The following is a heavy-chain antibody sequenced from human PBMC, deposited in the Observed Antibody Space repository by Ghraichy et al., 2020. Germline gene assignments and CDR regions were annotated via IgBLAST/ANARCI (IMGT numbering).Heavy chain of an antibody. J-gene: IGHJ4*02. Sequence: GGSLRLSCAASGFTFSSYAMSWVRQAPGKGLEWVSAISGSGGSTYYADSVKGRFTISRDNSKNTLYLQMNSLRAEDTAVYYCAKAGFNGITMVQGVDYWGQGTLVTVSS. V-gene: IGHV3-23*01. D-gene: IGHD3-10*01. CDR3: AKAGFNGITMVQGVDY. CDR2: ISGSGGST. CDR1: GFTFSSYA.